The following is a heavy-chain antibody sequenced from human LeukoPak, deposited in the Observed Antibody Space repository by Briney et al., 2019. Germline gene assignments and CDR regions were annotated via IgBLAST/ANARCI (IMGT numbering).Heavy chain of an antibody. V-gene: IGHV3-74*01. D-gene: IGHD3-3*01. J-gene: IGHJ5*02. Sequence: GGSLRLSCAASGFTFSSYWMHWVRQAPGKGLVWVSRINSDGSSASYADSVKGRFTISRDNVKNTLYLQMNSLRAEDTAVYYCTSVRFLDPNWFDPWGQGTLVTVSS. CDR3: TSVRFLDPNWFDP. CDR2: INSDGSSA. CDR1: GFTFSSYW.